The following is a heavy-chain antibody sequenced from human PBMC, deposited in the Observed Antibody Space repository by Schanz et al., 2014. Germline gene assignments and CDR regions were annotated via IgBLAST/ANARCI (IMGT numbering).Heavy chain of an antibody. V-gene: IGHV3-23*01. D-gene: IGHD3-10*01. J-gene: IGHJ6*02. CDR1: GFTFGSYG. CDR3: ARDFDDRRGYGSGYCLGDCMDV. Sequence: PGGSLRLSCAASGFTFGSYGMSWVRQGPGKGLEWVSGISGGGGTRNYADSVKGRFTVFRDNSKRTLYLEINDPRAEDTAVYYCARDFDDRRGYGSGYCLGDCMDVWGQGTTVTVSS. CDR2: ISGGGGTR.